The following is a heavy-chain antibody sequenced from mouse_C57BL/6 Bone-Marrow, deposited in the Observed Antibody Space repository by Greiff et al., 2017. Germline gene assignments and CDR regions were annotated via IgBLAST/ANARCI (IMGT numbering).Heavy chain of an antibody. J-gene: IGHJ2*01. CDR1: GFNFNDYY. D-gene: IGHD4-1*01. CDR2: INPEDGET. CDR3: ARSDWGWFDY. Sequence: EVQLLQSGAELVKPGASVKLSCTASGFNFNDYYMHWVQQSPEQGLEWIGSINPEDGETKSAPKFQGKVTITTDTATNTAYLQLSSLTSEDTAVYYCARSDWGWFDYWGQGTTLTVSS. V-gene: IGHV14-2*01.